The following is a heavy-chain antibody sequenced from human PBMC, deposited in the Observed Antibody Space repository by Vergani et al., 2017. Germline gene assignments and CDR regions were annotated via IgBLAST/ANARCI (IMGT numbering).Heavy chain of an antibody. V-gene: IGHV3-21*01. Sequence: EVQLLESGGGLVQPGGSLRLSCAASGFTFSSYAMSWVRQAPGKGLEWVSAISSSSSYIYYADSVKGRFTISRDNAKNSLYLQMNSLRAEDTAVYYCARAPSDYGDWFDPWGQGTLVTVSS. CDR3: ARAPSDYGDWFDP. D-gene: IGHD4-17*01. J-gene: IGHJ5*02. CDR1: GFTFSSYA. CDR2: ISSSSSYI.